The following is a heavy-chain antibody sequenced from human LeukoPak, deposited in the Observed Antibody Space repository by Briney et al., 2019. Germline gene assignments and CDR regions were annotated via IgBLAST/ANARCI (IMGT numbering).Heavy chain of an antibody. V-gene: IGHV3-43*02. J-gene: IGHJ4*02. CDR2: ISENSGST. CDR3: AREVSGYGPPKL. D-gene: IGHD5-12*01. Sequence: GGSLRLSCAASGFTFDDYAMHWVRQAPGKGLEWVSLISENSGSTYYADSVKGRFTISRDNAKNSLYLQMNSLRAEDTAVYYCAREVSGYGPPKLWGQGTLVTVSS. CDR1: GFTFDDYA.